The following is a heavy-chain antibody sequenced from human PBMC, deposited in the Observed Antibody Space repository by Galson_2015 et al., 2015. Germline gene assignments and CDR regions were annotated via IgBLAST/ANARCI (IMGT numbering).Heavy chain of an antibody. CDR2: ISYDGSNK. D-gene: IGHD5-12*01. J-gene: IGHJ5*02. V-gene: IGHV3-30-3*01. CDR3: ARGVATNWFDP. Sequence: SLRLSCAASGFTFSSYAMHWVRQAPGKGLEWVAVISYDGSNKYYADSVKGRFTISRDNSKNTLYLQMNSLRAEDTAVYYCARGVATNWFDPWGQETLVTVSS. CDR1: GFTFSSYA.